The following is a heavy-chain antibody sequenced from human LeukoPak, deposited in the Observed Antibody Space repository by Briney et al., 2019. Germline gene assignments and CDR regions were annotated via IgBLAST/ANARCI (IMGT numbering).Heavy chain of an antibody. Sequence: PSETLSLTCTVSGGSLNSYYWSWIRQPPGKGLEWIGYIYYSGSTNYNPSLKSRVTISVDMSKNQFSLRLGSVSAADTAVYYCARFGSSWSGWFDPWGQGTLVTVSS. V-gene: IGHV4-59*01. CDR1: GGSLNSYY. CDR3: ARFGSSWSGWFDP. CDR2: IYYSGST. D-gene: IGHD6-13*01. J-gene: IGHJ5*02.